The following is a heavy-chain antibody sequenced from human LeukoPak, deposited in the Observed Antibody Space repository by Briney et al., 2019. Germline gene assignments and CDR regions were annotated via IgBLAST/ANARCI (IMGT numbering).Heavy chain of an antibody. Sequence: SQTLSLTCTVSGGPISSGDYYWSWIRQPPGKGLEWIGYIYYSGSTYYNPSLKSRVTISVVTSKNQFSLKLTSVTAADTAVYYCARDQTAAGRVDYWGQGTLVTVSS. J-gene: IGHJ4*02. CDR1: GGPISSGDYY. CDR3: ARDQTAAGRVDY. V-gene: IGHV4-30-4*08. D-gene: IGHD6-13*01. CDR2: IYYSGST.